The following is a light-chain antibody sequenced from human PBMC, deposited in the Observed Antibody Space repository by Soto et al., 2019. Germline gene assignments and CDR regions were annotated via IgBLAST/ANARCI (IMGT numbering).Light chain of an antibody. CDR2: EVI. CDR3: SSYTGIRSLL. J-gene: IGLJ2*01. CDR1: SSDVGSYNY. V-gene: IGLV2-14*01. Sequence: QSALTQPASVSGSPGQSITTSCTGTSSDVGSYNYVSWYQHHPGKAPKLIIYEVINRPSGVSNRFSGSKSGNTASLTISGLQAEDEGDYYCSSYTGIRSLLFGGGTKLTVL.